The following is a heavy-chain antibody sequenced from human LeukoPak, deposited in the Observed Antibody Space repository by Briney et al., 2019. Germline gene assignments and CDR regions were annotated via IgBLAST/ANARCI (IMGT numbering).Heavy chain of an antibody. CDR2: ISYDGDNK. Sequence: GGSLRLSCTASGFTFSNYAMHWVRQAPGKGLEWVAVISYDGDNKYYADSLKGRFTISRDNSKNTLYLQMNSLRAEDTAVYYCARDAVIGVTGTYEDHWGQGTLVTVSS. V-gene: IGHV3-30-3*01. J-gene: IGHJ4*02. D-gene: IGHD1-7*01. CDR3: ARDAVIGVTGTYEDH. CDR1: GFTFSNYA.